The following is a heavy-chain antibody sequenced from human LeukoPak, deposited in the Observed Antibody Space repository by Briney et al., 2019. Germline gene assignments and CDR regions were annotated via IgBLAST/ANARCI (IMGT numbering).Heavy chain of an antibody. CDR2: LSGSGGYT. CDR3: ASTNWHYVY. D-gene: IGHD1-7*01. Sequence: GGSLRLSCAASGFTFSSYAMSWVRQAPGKGLEWVSALSGSGGYTYYADSVKGRFTFSRDNARNSLYLQMNSLRAEDTAVYYCASTNWHYVYWGQGTLVTVSS. CDR1: GFTFSSYA. J-gene: IGHJ4*02. V-gene: IGHV3-23*01.